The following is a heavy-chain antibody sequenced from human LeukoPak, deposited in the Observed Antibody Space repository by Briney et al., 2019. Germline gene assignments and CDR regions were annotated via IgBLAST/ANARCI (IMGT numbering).Heavy chain of an antibody. D-gene: IGHD4-17*01. V-gene: IGHV4-34*01. CDR1: GGSLSGYY. CDR2: INHSGST. J-gene: IGHJ4*02. Sequence: SETLSLTCVVYGGSLSGYYWSWIRQSPGKGLEWIGEINHSGSTTYNPSLKSRVTISVDTSKNQFSLKLSSVTAADTAVYYCVRDISAVTTGDYWGQGTLVTVSS. CDR3: VRDISAVTTGDY.